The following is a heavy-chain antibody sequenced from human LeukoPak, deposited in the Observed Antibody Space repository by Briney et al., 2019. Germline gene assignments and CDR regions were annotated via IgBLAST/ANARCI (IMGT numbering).Heavy chain of an antibody. J-gene: IGHJ4*02. CDR2: INSSSSYI. Sequence: GGSLRLSCAAPGFTFSSYSMNWVRQAPGKGLEWASYINSSSSYIYYADSVKGRFTISRDNDKNSLYLQMNSLRAEDTAVYYCARDPGGNYDSSGYYFDYWGQGTLVTVSS. CDR1: GFTFSSYS. CDR3: ARDPGGNYDSSGYYFDY. D-gene: IGHD3-22*01. V-gene: IGHV3-21*01.